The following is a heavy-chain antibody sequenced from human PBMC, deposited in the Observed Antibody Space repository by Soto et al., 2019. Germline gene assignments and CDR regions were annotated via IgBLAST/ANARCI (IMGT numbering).Heavy chain of an antibody. V-gene: IGHV1-2*02. Sequence: ASVKVSCKASGYTFTGYYMHWVRQAPGQGLEWMGWINPNSGGTNYAQKFQGRVTMTRDTSISTAYMELSKLISDDTAVYYCARDWYGDYATFDYWGQGTLVTVSS. CDR1: GYTFTGYY. J-gene: IGHJ4*02. D-gene: IGHD4-17*01. CDR3: ARDWYGDYATFDY. CDR2: INPNSGGT.